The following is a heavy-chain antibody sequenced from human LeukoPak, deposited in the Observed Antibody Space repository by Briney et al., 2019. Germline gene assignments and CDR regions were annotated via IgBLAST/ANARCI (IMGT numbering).Heavy chain of an antibody. V-gene: IGHV3-23*01. CDR1: GFPFSSYA. Sequence: GGSLRLSCAASGFPFSSYAMSWVRQTPGKGLEWVSAISGSGDSTYYADSVKGRFTISRDNSKNTLYLQMNSLRAGDTAVYYCVKLVGVGELFWGHFLEDFWGQGTLVTVSS. D-gene: IGHD3-10*01. CDR2: ISGSGDST. CDR3: VKLVGVGELFWGHFLEDF. J-gene: IGHJ4*02.